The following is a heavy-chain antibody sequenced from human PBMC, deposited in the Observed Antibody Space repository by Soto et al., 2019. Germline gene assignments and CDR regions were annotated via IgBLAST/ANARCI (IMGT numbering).Heavy chain of an antibody. CDR3: ARDRSAPYYYESSRRIWAPDN. CDR2: INPNSGGT. V-gene: IGHV1-2*02. Sequence: ASVKVSCKASGYTFTGYYMHWVRQAPGQGLEWMGWINPNSGGTNYAQKFQGRVTMTRDTSISTAYMELSRLISDDTAVYYCARDRSAPYYYESSRRIWAPDNGGQGTLVTVSS. CDR1: GYTFTGYY. D-gene: IGHD3-22*01. J-gene: IGHJ4*02.